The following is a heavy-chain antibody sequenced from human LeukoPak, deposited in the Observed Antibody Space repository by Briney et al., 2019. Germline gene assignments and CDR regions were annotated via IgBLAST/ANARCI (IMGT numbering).Heavy chain of an antibody. Sequence: GGSLRLSCAASGFTVISNYMSWGRQAPGKGLEWVSVIYSGGSTYYADSVKGRFTISRDNSKNTLYLQMNSLRAEDTAVYYCARARYGDYETSYYYYMDVWGKGTTVTISS. J-gene: IGHJ6*03. CDR3: ARARYGDYETSYYYYMDV. V-gene: IGHV3-53*01. CDR2: IYSGGST. D-gene: IGHD4-17*01. CDR1: GFTVISNY.